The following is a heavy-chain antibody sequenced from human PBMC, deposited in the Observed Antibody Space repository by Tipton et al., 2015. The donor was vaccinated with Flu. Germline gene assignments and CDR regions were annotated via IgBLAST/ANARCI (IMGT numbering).Heavy chain of an antibody. CDR1: GGSISSYY. J-gene: IGHJ4*02. CDR3: ARRDSGYDPEGY. V-gene: IGHV4-59*01. Sequence: TLSLTCTVSGGSISSYYWSWIRQPPGKGLEWIGYIYYSGSTNYNPSLKSRVTISVDTSKNQFSLKLSSVTAADTAVYYYARRDSGYDPEGYWGQGTLVTVSS. D-gene: IGHD5-12*01. CDR2: IYYSGST.